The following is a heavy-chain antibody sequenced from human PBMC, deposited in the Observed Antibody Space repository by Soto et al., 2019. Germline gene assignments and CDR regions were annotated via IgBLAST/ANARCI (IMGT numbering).Heavy chain of an antibody. V-gene: IGHV4-31*03. CDR2: IYYSGST. CDR1: DGSISSGGYS. D-gene: IGHD5-12*01. Sequence: QVQLQESGPGLVKPSQTLSLTCTVSDGSISSGGYSWTWIRQHQGKGLEWIGYIYYSGSTYYKPCLTSRVTRSVATSKNQLSLKLISVTVADTAVYYFAGASTWHPGAFDIWGQGTTVTVSS. CDR3: AGASTWHPGAFDI. J-gene: IGHJ3*02.